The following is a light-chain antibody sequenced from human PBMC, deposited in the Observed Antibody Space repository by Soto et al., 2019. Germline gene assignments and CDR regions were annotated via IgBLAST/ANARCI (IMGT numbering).Light chain of an antibody. CDR1: NSDVGGYNS. V-gene: IGLV2-11*01. CDR3: QSYDSEVNGLYV. CDR2: SVT. Sequence: QSVLTQPRSVSGSPGQSVTISCSGTNSDVGGYNSVAWYQQKPGEAPKLLLYSVTKRPSGVPDRFSGSKSGNMASLIITGLQAEDEADYYCQSYDSEVNGLYVFGTGTKVTVL. J-gene: IGLJ1*01.